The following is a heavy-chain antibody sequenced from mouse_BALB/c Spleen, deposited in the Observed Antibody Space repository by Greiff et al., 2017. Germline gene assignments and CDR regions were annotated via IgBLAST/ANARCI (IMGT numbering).Heavy chain of an antibody. CDR2: IYPGDGDT. V-gene: IGHV1-82*01. CDR1: GYAFSSSW. CDR3: ARRPYYYAMDY. Sequence: VQLQESGPELVKPGASVKISCKASGYAFSSSWMNWVKQRPGQGLEWIGRIYPGDGDTNYNEKFKGKATLTADKSSSTAYMQLSSLTSEDSAVYFCARRPYYYAMDYWGQGTSVTVSS. J-gene: IGHJ4*01.